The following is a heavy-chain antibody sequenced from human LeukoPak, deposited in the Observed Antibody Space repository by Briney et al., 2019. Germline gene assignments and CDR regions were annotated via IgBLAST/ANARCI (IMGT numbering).Heavy chain of an antibody. CDR1: GGSFSGYY. J-gene: IGHJ5*02. CDR2: INHSGST. CDR3: ARFVVPAAISRHNWFDP. D-gene: IGHD2-2*01. V-gene: IGHV4-34*01. Sequence: PSETLSLTCAVYGGSFSGYYWSWIRQPPGKGLEWIGEINHSGSTNYNPSLKSRVTISVDTSKNQFSLKLSSVTAADTAVYYCARFVVPAAISRHNWFDPWGQGTLVTVSS.